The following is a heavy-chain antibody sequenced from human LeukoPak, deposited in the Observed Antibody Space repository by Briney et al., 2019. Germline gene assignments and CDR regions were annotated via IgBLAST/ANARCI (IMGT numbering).Heavy chain of an antibody. CDR2: ISSSSSYI. CDR3: ARDLTHRTPRGSYSDY. CDR1: GFTFSSYS. Sequence: GGSLRLSCAASGFTFSSYSMNWVRQAPGKGLEWVSSISSSSSYIYYADSVKGRFTISRDNAKNSLYLQMNSLRAEDTAVYYCARDLTHRTPRGSYSDYWGQGTLVTVSS. J-gene: IGHJ4*02. V-gene: IGHV3-21*01. D-gene: IGHD3-16*01.